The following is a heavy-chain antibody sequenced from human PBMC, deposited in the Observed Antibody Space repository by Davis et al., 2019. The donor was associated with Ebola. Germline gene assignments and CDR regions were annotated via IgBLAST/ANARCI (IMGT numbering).Heavy chain of an antibody. CDR2: IDTSGST. CDR3: ARAGSGAIHYHYGMDV. J-gene: IGHJ6*02. D-gene: IGHD3-3*01. CDR1: GGSISSGIYY. Sequence: LRLSCTVSGGSISSGIYYWSWVRQPAGKGLEWIGHIDTSGSTNYNPSLKSRVTMSVDTSKNQFSLKLNSMSAADTAVYYCARAGSGAIHYHYGMDVWGQGTTVTVSS. V-gene: IGHV4-61*09.